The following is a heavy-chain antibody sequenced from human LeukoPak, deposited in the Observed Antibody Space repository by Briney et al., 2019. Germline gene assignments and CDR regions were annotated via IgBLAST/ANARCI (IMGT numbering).Heavy chain of an antibody. J-gene: IGHJ4*02. V-gene: IGHV3-23*01. D-gene: IGHD3-16*01. Sequence: GGSLRLSCAASGFTFSSYTMSWVRQAPGKGLEWVSTITTSDGNTYYADSVKGRFTVSRDNSKNTLFLQMNSLRAEDTAVYYCAKDGGLWVSSHLGEFWGRGTLVTVFS. CDR2: ITTSDGNT. CDR3: AKDGGLWVSSHLGEF. CDR1: GFTFSSYT.